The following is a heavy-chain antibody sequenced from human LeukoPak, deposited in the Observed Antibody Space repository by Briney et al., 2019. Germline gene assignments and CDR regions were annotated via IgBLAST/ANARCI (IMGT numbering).Heavy chain of an antibody. CDR3: ARMYYDFWSGYPPFDY. Sequence: GASVKVSCKASGHTFTSYAMNWVRQAPGQGLEWMGWMNTNTGNPTYAQGFTGRFVFSLDTSVSTAYLQISSLKAEDTAVYYCARMYYDFWSGYPPFDYWGQGTLVTVSS. CDR1: GHTFTSYA. CDR2: MNTNTGNP. V-gene: IGHV7-4-1*02. D-gene: IGHD3-3*01. J-gene: IGHJ4*02.